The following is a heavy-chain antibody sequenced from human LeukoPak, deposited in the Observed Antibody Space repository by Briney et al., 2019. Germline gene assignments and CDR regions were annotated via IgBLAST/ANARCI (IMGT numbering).Heavy chain of an antibody. J-gene: IGHJ3*02. D-gene: IGHD1-26*01. Sequence: GGSLRLSCAASGFTFSSYSMNWVRQAPGKGLEWVSSISSSSSYIYYADSVKGRFTISRDNAKNSLYLQMNSLRAEDTAVYYCARKANSGSCSVRDAFDIWGQGTMVTVSS. CDR2: ISSSSSYI. CDR3: ARKANSGSCSVRDAFDI. V-gene: IGHV3-21*01. CDR1: GFTFSSYS.